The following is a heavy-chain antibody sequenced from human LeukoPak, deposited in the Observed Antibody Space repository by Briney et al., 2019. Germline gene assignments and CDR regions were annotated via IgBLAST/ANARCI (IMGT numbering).Heavy chain of an antibody. CDR3: AELGITMIGGV. J-gene: IGHJ6*04. CDR1: GFSFSSYS. CDR2: ITTTSNYI. D-gene: IGHD3-10*02. V-gene: IGHV3-21*01. Sequence: GGSLRLSCEASGFSFSSYSMNWVRQAPGKGLEWVSFITTTSNYIYYADSVKGRFTVSRDNAKNSLYLQMSSLRAEDTAVYYCAELGITMIGGVWGKGTTVTISS.